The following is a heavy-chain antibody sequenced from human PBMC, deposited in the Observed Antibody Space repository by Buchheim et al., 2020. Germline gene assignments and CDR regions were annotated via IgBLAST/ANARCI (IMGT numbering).Heavy chain of an antibody. CDR2: ISASGGRT. CDR1: GFPFGGYE. CDR3: ATDPHYPSGSY. D-gene: IGHD3-10*01. J-gene: IGHJ1*01. V-gene: IGHV3-48*03. Sequence: EVFLVESGGHLVQPGGSLRLSCAASGFPFGGYEMNWVRQAPGKGLECIAYISASGGRTYYVDSVRGRFTISRDNAKNSLYLQMSGLRGEDTAVYYCATDPHYPSGSYWGRGTL.